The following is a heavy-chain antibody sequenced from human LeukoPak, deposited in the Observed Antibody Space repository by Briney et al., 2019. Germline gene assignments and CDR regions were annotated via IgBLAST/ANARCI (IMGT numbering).Heavy chain of an antibody. CDR3: ARKDYGGYAYYYYGLDV. CDR1: GFTFGSYE. Sequence: GGSLRLSCAASGFTFGSYEMNWVRQAPGKGLEWVSYISSSGSTKYYADSVKGRFTISRDNAKNSLYLQMNSLRAEDTAVYYCARKDYGGYAYYYYGLDVWGKGTTVTVSS. V-gene: IGHV3-48*03. J-gene: IGHJ6*04. D-gene: IGHD5-12*01. CDR2: ISSSGSTK.